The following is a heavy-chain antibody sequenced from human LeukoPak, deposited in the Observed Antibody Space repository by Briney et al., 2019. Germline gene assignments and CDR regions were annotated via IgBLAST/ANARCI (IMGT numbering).Heavy chain of an antibody. CDR3: ARDRMAAGSNYFDY. Sequence: KTGGSLRLSCAASGFTFSSYSMNWVRQAPGKGLEWVSSISSSSSYIYYADSVKGRFTISRDNAKNSLYLQMNCLRAEDTAVYYCARDRMAAGSNYFDYWGQGTLVTVSS. J-gene: IGHJ4*02. D-gene: IGHD6-13*01. CDR2: ISSSSSYI. V-gene: IGHV3-21*01. CDR1: GFTFSSYS.